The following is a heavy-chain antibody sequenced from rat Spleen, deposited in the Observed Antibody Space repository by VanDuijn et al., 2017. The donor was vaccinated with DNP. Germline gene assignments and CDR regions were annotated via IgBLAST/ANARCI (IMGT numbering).Heavy chain of an antibody. CDR2: ISYDGSDT. Sequence: EVQLVESGGGLVQPGRSLKLSCAVSGITFRDHNMAWVRQAPKKGLEWVATISYDGSDTYYRDSVKGRFTISRDDAKNSLYLQMNSLRSEDTATYYCASSYSSYIFDYWGQGVMVTVSS. CDR1: GITFRDHN. CDR3: ASSYSSYIFDY. V-gene: IGHV5-7*01. D-gene: IGHD1-2*01. J-gene: IGHJ2*01.